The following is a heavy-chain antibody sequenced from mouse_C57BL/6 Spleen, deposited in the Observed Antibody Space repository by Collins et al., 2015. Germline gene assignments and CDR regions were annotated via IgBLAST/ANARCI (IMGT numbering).Heavy chain of an antibody. D-gene: IGHD2-4*01. J-gene: IGHJ4*01. CDR2: ISSGGGST. Sequence: EVQLVESGGGLVKPGGSLKLSCAASGFAFSSYDMSWVRQTPEKRLEWVAYISSGGGSTYYPDTVKGRFTISRDNAKNTLYLQMSSLKSEDTAMYYCARHPYDYGGGCYAMDYWGQGTSVTVSS. CDR1: GFAFSSYD. CDR3: ARHPYDYGGGCYAMDY. V-gene: IGHV5-12-1*01.